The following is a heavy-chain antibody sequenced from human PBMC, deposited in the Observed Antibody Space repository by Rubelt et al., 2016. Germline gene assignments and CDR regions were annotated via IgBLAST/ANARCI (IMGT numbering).Heavy chain of an antibody. CDR3: ARGYSNLDY. CDR1: GGSFSGYY. V-gene: IGHV4-34*01. CDR2: INHSGST. Sequence: QLQLQESGPGLVKPSETLSLTCAVYGGSFSGYYWSWIRQPPGKGLEWIGEINHSGSTNYNPSLKSRVTISVDTSKNQFSLKLSSVTAADTAVYYCARGYSNLDYWGQGTLVTVSS. D-gene: IGHD4-11*01. J-gene: IGHJ4*02.